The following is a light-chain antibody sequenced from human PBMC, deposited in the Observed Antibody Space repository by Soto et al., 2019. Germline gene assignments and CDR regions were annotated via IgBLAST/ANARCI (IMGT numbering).Light chain of an antibody. V-gene: IGKV3-15*01. CDR2: GAS. CDR1: QSVSSN. CDR3: QQYNNWPPIT. Sequence: EIVMTQSPSTLSVSPGERATLSCRASQSVSSNLAWYQQKPGQAPRLLIYGASTRATGIPARFSGSGSGTEFTLTLSSQQSEDFAVYYCQQYNNWPPITFGQGTRLEIK. J-gene: IGKJ5*01.